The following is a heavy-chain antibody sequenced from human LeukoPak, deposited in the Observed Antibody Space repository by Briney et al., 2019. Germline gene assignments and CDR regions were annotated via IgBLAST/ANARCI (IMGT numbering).Heavy chain of an antibody. Sequence: GGSLRLSCAASGFTFSSYSMNWVRQAPGKGLEWASYISSSSSTIYYADSVKGRFTISRDNAKNSLYLQMNSLRAEDTAVYYCARGGSGKSFDYWGQGTLVTVSS. CDR2: ISSSSSTI. CDR1: GFTFSSYS. D-gene: IGHD2-15*01. V-gene: IGHV3-48*01. CDR3: ARGGSGKSFDY. J-gene: IGHJ4*02.